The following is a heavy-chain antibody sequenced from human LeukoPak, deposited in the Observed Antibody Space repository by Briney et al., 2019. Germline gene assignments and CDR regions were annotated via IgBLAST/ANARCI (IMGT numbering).Heavy chain of an antibody. CDR2: IYTSGST. V-gene: IGHV4-4*09. J-gene: IGHJ3*02. CDR3: ARRDEQSQNAFDI. CDR1: GGSISSYY. D-gene: IGHD6-19*01. Sequence: PSETLSLTCTVSGGSISSYYWSWIRQPPGKGLEWIGYIYTSGSTNYNPSLKSRVTISVDTSKNQFSLKLSSVTAADTAVYYCARRDEQSQNAFDIWGQGTMVTVSS.